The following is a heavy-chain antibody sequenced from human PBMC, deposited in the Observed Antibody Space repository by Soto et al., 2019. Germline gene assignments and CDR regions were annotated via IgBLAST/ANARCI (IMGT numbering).Heavy chain of an antibody. CDR2: INHLGSI. Sequence: SETLSLTCVVSGGSRSDYFWSWIRQPPGMALEWIGEINHLGSINYNPSLKSRVTMSVDTSKNQFSLTLNSVTAADWASYYCARGGISHWAYFYYMDVWDRGTTVTVPS. V-gene: IGHV4-34*01. J-gene: IGHJ6*03. CDR1: GGSRSDYF. D-gene: IGHD2-21*01. CDR3: ARGGISHWAYFYYMDV.